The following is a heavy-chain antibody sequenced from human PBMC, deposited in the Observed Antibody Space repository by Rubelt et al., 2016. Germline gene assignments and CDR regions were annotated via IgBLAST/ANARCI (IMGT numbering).Heavy chain of an antibody. CDR3: AHTYFSSWSYYFDS. J-gene: IGHJ4*02. Sequence: QITLKESGPTLVKPTQTLTLTCTFSGFSLSTSGVGVGWVRQPPGKALEWLATIYWDDDKRYSPSLKSRTTITKETSTNHVVLTMTIMDPVDTATYYCAHTYFSSWSYYFDSWGQGTQVTVSS. CDR1: GFSLSTSGVG. CDR2: IYWDDDK. D-gene: IGHD6-13*01. V-gene: IGHV2-5*02.